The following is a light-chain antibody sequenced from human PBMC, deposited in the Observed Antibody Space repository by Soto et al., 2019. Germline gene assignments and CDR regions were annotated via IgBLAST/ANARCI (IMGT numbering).Light chain of an antibody. V-gene: IGKV1-5*01. Sequence: DVQVTQSPSTLSAYEGDRVIITCRASQTVERWMAWYQQKPGKAPKLLISDVSTLERGVPSRFSGSGSATEFTLTISGLQPDDFATYYCQQSKDYVYPFGHGTKVDIK. J-gene: IGKJ3*01. CDR2: DVS. CDR1: QTVERW. CDR3: QQSKDYVYP.